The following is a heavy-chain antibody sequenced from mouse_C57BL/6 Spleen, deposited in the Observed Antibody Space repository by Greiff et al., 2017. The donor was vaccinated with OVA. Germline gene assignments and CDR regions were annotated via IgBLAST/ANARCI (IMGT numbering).Heavy chain of an antibody. V-gene: IGHV7-3*01. Sequence: EVQLVESGGGLVQPGGSLSLSCAASGFTFTDYYMSWVRQPPGKALEWLGFIRNKANGYTTEYSASVKGRFTISRDNSQSILYLQMNALRAEDSATYYCARWGVTTEYYFDYWGQGTTLTVSS. CDR1: GFTFTDYY. CDR3: ARWGVTTEYYFDY. CDR2: IRNKANGYTT. J-gene: IGHJ2*01. D-gene: IGHD2-2*01.